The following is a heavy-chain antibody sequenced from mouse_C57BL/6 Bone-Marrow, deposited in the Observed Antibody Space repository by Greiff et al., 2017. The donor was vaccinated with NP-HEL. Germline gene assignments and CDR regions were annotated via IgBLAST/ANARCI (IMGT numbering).Heavy chain of an antibody. V-gene: IGHV1-81*01. Sequence: VQLQQSGAELARPGASVKLSCKASGYTFTSYGISWVKQRTGQGLEWIGEIYPRSGNTYYNEKFKGKATLTADKSSSTAYMELRSLTSEDSAVYFCARWGLRRGKAYWGQGTLVTVSA. D-gene: IGHD2-4*01. J-gene: IGHJ3*01. CDR3: ARWGLRRGKAY. CDR2: IYPRSGNT. CDR1: GYTFTSYG.